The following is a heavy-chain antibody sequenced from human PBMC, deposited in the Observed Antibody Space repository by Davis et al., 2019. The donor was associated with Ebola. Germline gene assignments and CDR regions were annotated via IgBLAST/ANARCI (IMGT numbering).Heavy chain of an antibody. V-gene: IGHV3-74*01. CDR2: IETDGTTK. CDR1: GFTFSNYW. J-gene: IGHJ4*02. Sequence: HTGGSLRLSCAASGFTFSNYWMHWVRQAPGKGLVWVSRIETDGTTKSYADSVKGRFTISRDNVNNILYLQMNSLRAEDTAVYYCAKGQVGATVDYWGQGTLVTVSS. D-gene: IGHD1-26*01. CDR3: AKGQVGATVDY.